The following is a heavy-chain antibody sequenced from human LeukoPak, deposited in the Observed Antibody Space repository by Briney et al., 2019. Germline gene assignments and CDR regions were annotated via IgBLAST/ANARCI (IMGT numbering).Heavy chain of an antibody. CDR2: INPNSGGT. D-gene: IGHD3-10*01. V-gene: IGHV1-2*02. CDR1: GYTFTGYY. CDR3: ARPRMVRGVIGFNY. Sequence: GASVKVSCKASGYTFTGYYMHWVRQAPGQGLEWMGWINPNSGGTNYAQKFQGGVTMTRDTSISTAYMELSRLRSDDTAVYYCARPRMVRGVIGFNYWGQGTLVTVSS. J-gene: IGHJ4*02.